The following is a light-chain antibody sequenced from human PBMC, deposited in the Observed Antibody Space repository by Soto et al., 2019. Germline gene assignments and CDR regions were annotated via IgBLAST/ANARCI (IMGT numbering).Light chain of an antibody. Sequence: EIVLTQTPGTLSLSPGARSTRSGSSSQSVSTSSLAWYQQKGGQAPRLHIHGASSRATGIPDRFSGSGSGTDFTLTISRLEPEDFAVYYCQQYGSSPRTFGQGTKVDIK. J-gene: IGKJ1*01. CDR2: GAS. V-gene: IGKV3-20*01. CDR3: QQYGSSPRT. CDR1: QSVSTSS.